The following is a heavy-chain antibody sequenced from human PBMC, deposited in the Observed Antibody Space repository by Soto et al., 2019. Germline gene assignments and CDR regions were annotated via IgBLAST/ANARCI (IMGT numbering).Heavy chain of an antibody. CDR3: VKDGKAARPGWFDT. CDR2: NRWNGEAV. D-gene: IGHD6-6*01. J-gene: IGHJ5*02. Sequence: GGSLRLSCSASGFTFEDFAMHWVRQVPGKGLEWVSGNRWNGEAVGYAASVKGRFTTSRDNAKNFLFLQMNSLRVDDTALYYCVKDGKAARPGWFDTWGQGTQVTVSS. V-gene: IGHV3-9*01. CDR1: GFTFEDFA.